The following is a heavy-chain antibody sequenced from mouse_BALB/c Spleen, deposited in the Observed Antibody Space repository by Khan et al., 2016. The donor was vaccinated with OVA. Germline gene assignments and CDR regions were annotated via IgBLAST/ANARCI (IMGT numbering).Heavy chain of an antibody. J-gene: IGHJ2*01. Sequence: EVQLVESGPGLVKPSQSLSLTCTVTGYSITSGYGWNWIRQFPGNKLEWMGYISYSGSTNYNPSLKSRISITRDTPKNQFFLQLNSMTTEDTATYYCAKTARIKYWGQGTTLTVSS. D-gene: IGHD1-2*01. CDR3: AKTARIKY. V-gene: IGHV3-2*02. CDR2: ISYSGST. CDR1: GYSITSGYG.